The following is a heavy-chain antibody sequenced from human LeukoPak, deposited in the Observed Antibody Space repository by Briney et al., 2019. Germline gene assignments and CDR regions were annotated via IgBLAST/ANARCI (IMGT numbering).Heavy chain of an antibody. V-gene: IGHV1-2*04. CDR3: ARMLIAAAAAHYYYYGMDV. Sequence: SVKVSCKASGYTFTGYYMHWVRQAPGQGLEWMGWINPNSGGTNYAQKFQGWVTMTRDTSISTAYMELSRLRSDDTAVYYCARMLIAAAAAHYYYYGMDVWGQGTTVTVSS. CDR1: GYTFTGYY. CDR2: INPNSGGT. J-gene: IGHJ6*02. D-gene: IGHD6-13*01.